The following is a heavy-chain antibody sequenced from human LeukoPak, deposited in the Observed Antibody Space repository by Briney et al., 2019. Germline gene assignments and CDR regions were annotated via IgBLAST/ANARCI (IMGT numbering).Heavy chain of an antibody. V-gene: IGHV4-39*01. CDR2: IYYSGST. J-gene: IGHJ3*02. CDR1: GGSISSSSYY. D-gene: IGHD6-19*01. CDR3: AKWYSSGWYDHQAFDI. Sequence: PSETLSLTCTVSGGSISSSSYYWGWIRQPPGKGLEWIGSIYYSGSTYYNPSLKSRVTISVDTSKNQFSLKLSSVTAADTAVYYCAKWYSSGWYDHQAFDIWGQGTMVTVSS.